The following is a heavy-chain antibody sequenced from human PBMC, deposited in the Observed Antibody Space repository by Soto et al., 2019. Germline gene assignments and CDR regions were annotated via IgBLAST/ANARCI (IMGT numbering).Heavy chain of an antibody. CDR2: IDPYDTGI. V-gene: IGHV3-74*01. CDR3: TSDTFGARDS. Sequence: GGSLKLSCAASGFAFSSEWMHWVRQAPGKGLVWVSRIDPYDTGITYADSVKGRFTISRDNAKNTLYLQMNSLRAEDTAVYYCTSDTFGARDSWGQGTLVTVSS. J-gene: IGHJ4*02. D-gene: IGHD2-15*01. CDR1: GFAFSSEW.